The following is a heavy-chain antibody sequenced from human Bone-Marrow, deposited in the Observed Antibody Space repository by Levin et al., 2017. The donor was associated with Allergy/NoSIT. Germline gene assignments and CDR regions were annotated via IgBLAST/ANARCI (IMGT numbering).Heavy chain of an antibody. J-gene: IGHJ3*02. CDR3: ARDHGDSSDAFAI. CDR1: GGSVRSDNYY. Sequence: SSETLSLTCSVSGGSVRSDNYYWSWIRQPPGKRLEWIGYISYSGTTTYSPSFESRVTISLGTSENHFSLRLNSLTAADTAVYYCARDHGDSSDAFAIWGQGTMVTVSS. V-gene: IGHV4-61*03. D-gene: IGHD4-17*01. CDR2: ISYSGTT.